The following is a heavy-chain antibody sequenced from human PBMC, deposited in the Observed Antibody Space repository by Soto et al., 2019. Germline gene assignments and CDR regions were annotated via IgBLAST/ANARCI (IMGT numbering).Heavy chain of an antibody. Sequence: EVQLLETGGGLVQPGGSLRLSCAASGFTFSTYAMSWVRQAPGEGLEWVSSISGSGGSTYYADSVKGRFTISRDNSKNTLYLQMNSLRAEDTAVYYCAKDRPSHGYYDSSGYDYWGQGTLVTVSS. D-gene: IGHD3-22*01. V-gene: IGHV3-23*01. J-gene: IGHJ4*02. CDR1: GFTFSTYA. CDR2: ISGSGGST. CDR3: AKDRPSHGYYDSSGYDY.